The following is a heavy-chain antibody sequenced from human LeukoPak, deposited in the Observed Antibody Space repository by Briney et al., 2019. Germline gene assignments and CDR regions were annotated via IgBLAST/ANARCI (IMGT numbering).Heavy chain of an antibody. CDR2: ISSSGNTI. CDR3: ARFRLTVTTYAHLDY. Sequence: GGSLRLSCAASGFTFSDYYMSWIRQAPGKGLEWVSYISSSGNTIDYADSVKGRFTISRDNAKNSLYLQMNSLRAEDTAVYYCARFRLTVTTYAHLDYWGQGTLVTVSS. V-gene: IGHV3-11*01. J-gene: IGHJ4*02. D-gene: IGHD4-17*01. CDR1: GFTFSDYY.